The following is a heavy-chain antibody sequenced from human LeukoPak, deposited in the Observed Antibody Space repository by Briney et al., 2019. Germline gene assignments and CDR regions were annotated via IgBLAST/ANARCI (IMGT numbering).Heavy chain of an antibody. V-gene: IGHV1-8*01. D-gene: IGHD6-13*01. CDR2: MNPNSGNT. Sequence: ASVKVSCKASGYTFTSYDINWVRQATGQGLEWMGWMNPNSGNTGYAQNFQGRVTMTRNTSISTAYMELSILRSEDTAVYYCARGQRRQLVVYWGQGTLVTVSS. CDR3: ARGQRRQLVVY. CDR1: GYTFTSYD. J-gene: IGHJ4*02.